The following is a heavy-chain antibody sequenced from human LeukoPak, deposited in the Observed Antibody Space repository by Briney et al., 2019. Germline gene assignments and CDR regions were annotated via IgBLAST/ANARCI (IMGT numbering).Heavy chain of an antibody. V-gene: IGHV3-21*01. CDR3: ARRGSFDGNTVTTGSDY. D-gene: IGHD4-11*01. CDR1: GFTFSSYS. CDR2: ISSSSSYI. Sequence: GGSLRLSCAASGFTFSSYSMNWVRQAPGKGLEWVSSISSSSSYIYYADSVKGRFTISRDNAKNSLYLQMNSLRAEDTAVYYCARRGSFDGNTVTTGSDYWGQGTLVTVSS. J-gene: IGHJ4*02.